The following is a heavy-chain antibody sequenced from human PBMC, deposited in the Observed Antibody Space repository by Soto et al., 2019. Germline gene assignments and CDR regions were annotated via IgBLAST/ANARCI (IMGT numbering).Heavy chain of an antibody. CDR1: GYNFTSYY. V-gene: IGHV1-46*03. D-gene: IGHD3-3*01. CDR2: IDPSGGST. Sequence: ASVKVSCKASGYNFTSYYMHWVRQAPGQGLEWMGIIDPSGGSTSYAQKFQGRVSMTRDTSTSTVYMDLSSLRSEDTAVYYCARDLAGGPTYYDFWSGYSPVDYWGLGTLVTVSS. CDR3: ARDLAGGPTYYDFWSGYSPVDY. J-gene: IGHJ4*02.